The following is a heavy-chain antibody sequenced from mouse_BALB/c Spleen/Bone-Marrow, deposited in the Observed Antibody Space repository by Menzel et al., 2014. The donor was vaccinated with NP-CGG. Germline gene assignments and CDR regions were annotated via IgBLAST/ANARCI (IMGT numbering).Heavy chain of an antibody. CDR2: INPDSNTI. J-gene: IGHJ3*01. V-gene: IGHV4-1*02. D-gene: IGHD1-2*01. CDR1: GFDFSRYW. Sequence: EVKVVDSGGGLVQPGGSLKLPCAASGFDFSRYWMSWVRQAPGKGLEWIGEINPDSNTINYTPSLKDKFIISRDNAKNTLYLQMSKVRSEDTALYYCVRLGYYGSFAYWGQGTLVTVSA. CDR3: VRLGYYGSFAY.